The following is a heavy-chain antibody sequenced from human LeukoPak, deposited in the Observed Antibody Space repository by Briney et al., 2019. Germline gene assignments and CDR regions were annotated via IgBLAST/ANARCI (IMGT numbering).Heavy chain of an antibody. CDR1: GGSINSYY. CDR2: IYSNENT. V-gene: IGHV4-4*09. J-gene: IGHJ4*02. CDR3: ARQAYYSESGSWTGFVY. D-gene: IGHD3-10*01. Sequence: SETLSLTCTVSGGSINSYYWSWIRQPPGKGLEWIGYIYSNENTNYNPSLKSRVTMSVDTSKNQFSLRLSSVTAADTAVYYCARQAYYSESGSWTGFVYWGQGTLVPVSS.